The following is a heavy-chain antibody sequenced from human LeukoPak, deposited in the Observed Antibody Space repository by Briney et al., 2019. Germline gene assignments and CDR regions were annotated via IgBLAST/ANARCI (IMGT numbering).Heavy chain of an antibody. CDR1: GFTFSSYW. CDR2: ISGSGGST. J-gene: IGHJ4*02. V-gene: IGHV3-23*01. Sequence: GGSLRLSCAASGFTFSSYWMHWVRQAPGKGLEWVSAISGSGGSTYYADSVKGRFTISRDNSKNTLYLQMNSLRAEDTAVYYCAKDSAGYSSGWYYWGQGTLVTASS. CDR3: AKDSAGYSSGWYY. D-gene: IGHD6-19*01.